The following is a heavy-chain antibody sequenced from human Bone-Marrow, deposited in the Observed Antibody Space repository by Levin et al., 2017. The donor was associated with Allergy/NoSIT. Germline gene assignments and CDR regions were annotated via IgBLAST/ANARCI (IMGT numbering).Heavy chain of an antibody. Sequence: ASETLSLTCAASGFIFSYAWMSWVRQAPGKGLEWVGRVRSNSDGGTADYAAPVKGRFSISRDDSKTTLYLQMNSLKTEDTAVYYCTTGAICAGDCYSSVFEYWGQGTLVTVSS. CDR1: GFIFSYAW. CDR3: TTGAICAGDCYSSVFEY. V-gene: IGHV3-15*01. CDR2: VRSNSDGGTA. D-gene: IGHD2-21*02. J-gene: IGHJ4*02.